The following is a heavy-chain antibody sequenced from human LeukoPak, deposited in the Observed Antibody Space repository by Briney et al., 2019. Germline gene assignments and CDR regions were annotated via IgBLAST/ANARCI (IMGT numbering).Heavy chain of an antibody. CDR2: ISSSSSYI. Sequence: GESLKISCAASGFTFSSYSMNWVRQAPGKGLEWVSSISSSSSYIYYADSVKGRFTISRDNAKNSLYLQMNSLRAEDTAVYYCAREIGYYDSSGYYTGDAFDIWGQGTMVTVSS. V-gene: IGHV3-21*01. CDR3: AREIGYYDSSGYYTGDAFDI. D-gene: IGHD3-22*01. CDR1: GFTFSSYS. J-gene: IGHJ3*02.